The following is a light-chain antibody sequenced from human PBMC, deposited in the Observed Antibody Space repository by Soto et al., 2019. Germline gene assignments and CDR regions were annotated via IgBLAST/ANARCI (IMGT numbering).Light chain of an antibody. Sequence: EILLTQSPGTLSLSPGERATLSCRASQSVSSSYLAWYQQKPGQAPRLLIYGASTRATGIPDRFSGSGSGTDFILTISRLEPEDFAVYYCQQYGSSPPYAFGQGTKLEIK. CDR2: GAS. V-gene: IGKV3-20*01. J-gene: IGKJ2*01. CDR1: QSVSSSY. CDR3: QQYGSSPPYA.